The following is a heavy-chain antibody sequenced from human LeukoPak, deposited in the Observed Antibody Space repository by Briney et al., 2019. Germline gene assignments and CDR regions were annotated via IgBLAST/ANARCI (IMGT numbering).Heavy chain of an antibody. CDR2: ISGSGGST. Sequence: GGSLRLSCAASGFTFSSYAMSRVRQAPGKGLEWVSAISGSGGSTYYADSVKGRFTISRDNSTNTLYLQMNSLRAEDTAVYYCARRDGYNSGDAFDIWGRGTMVTVSS. CDR3: ARRDGYNSGDAFDI. D-gene: IGHD5-24*01. J-gene: IGHJ3*02. CDR1: GFTFSSYA. V-gene: IGHV3-23*01.